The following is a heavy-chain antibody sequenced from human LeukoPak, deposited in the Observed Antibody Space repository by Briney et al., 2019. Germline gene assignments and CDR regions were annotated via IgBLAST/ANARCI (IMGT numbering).Heavy chain of an antibody. CDR2: INHSGST. CDR3: ARDGGPWDY. J-gene: IGHJ4*02. CDR1: GFTFSSYS. D-gene: IGHD3-16*01. Sequence: GSLRLSCAASGFTFSSYSMKWVRQPPGKGLEWIGEINHSGSTNYNPSLKSRVTISVDTSKNQFSLKLSSVTAADTAVYSCARDGGPWDYWGQGTLVTVSS. V-gene: IGHV4-34*01.